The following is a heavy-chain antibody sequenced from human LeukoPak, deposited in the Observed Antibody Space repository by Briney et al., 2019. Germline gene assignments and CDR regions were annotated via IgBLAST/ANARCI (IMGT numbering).Heavy chain of an antibody. J-gene: IGHJ4*02. CDR1: GFTFSSYA. D-gene: IGHD6-25*01. V-gene: IGHV3-30*04. CDR2: ISYDGSNK. Sequence: GGSLRLSCAASGFTFSSYAMHWVRQAPGKGLEWVALISYDGSNKYYADSVKGRSTISRDHSNTLHLQMNSLRPEDTAVYFCGGDHTTGGYGPFDCWGQGTLVTVSS. CDR3: GGDHTTGGYGPFDC.